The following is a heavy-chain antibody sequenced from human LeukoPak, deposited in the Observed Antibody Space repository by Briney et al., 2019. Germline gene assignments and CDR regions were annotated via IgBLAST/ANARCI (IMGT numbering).Heavy chain of an antibody. Sequence: GGSLRLSCAASGFTFSSYEMNWVRQAPGKGLEWVSYISSSGSTIYYADPVKGRFTISRDNAKNSLYLQMNSLRAEDTAVYYCARDGDRDGYNLWAFDIWGQGTMVTVSS. J-gene: IGHJ3*02. V-gene: IGHV3-48*03. CDR3: ARDGDRDGYNLWAFDI. D-gene: IGHD5-24*01. CDR2: ISSSGSTI. CDR1: GFTFSSYE.